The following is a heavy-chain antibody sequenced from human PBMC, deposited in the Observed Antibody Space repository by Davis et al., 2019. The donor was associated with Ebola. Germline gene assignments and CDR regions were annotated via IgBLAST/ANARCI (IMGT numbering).Heavy chain of an antibody. CDR1: GFTFSNTW. D-gene: IGHD4-11*01. CDR2: IRSKIDGGTT. CDR3: TTDWLLTTITTDIFDY. V-gene: IGHV3-15*01. Sequence: GESLKISCAASGFTFSNTWMGWVRQAPGKGLEWVGRIRSKIDGGTTDYAAPVKGRITISRDDSKHTLYLEMNRLKIEDTGMYYCTTDWLLTTITTDIFDYWGQGTLVTVSS. J-gene: IGHJ4*02.